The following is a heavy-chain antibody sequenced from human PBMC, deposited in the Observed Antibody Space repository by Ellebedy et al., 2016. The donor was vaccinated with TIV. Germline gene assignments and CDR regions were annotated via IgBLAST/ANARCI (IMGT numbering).Heavy chain of an antibody. J-gene: IGHJ4*02. Sequence: MPSETLSLTCTVSGGSISSYFWGWVRQPPGKGLEWLGYIYHSGSTNHNPSLKSRVTISLDTSKNQFSLTLRSVTAADTAVYYCARAPTVSIDYWGQGPLFTVSS. CDR2: IYHSGST. CDR3: ARAPTVSIDY. CDR1: GGSISSYF. D-gene: IGHD4-17*01. V-gene: IGHV4-59*01.